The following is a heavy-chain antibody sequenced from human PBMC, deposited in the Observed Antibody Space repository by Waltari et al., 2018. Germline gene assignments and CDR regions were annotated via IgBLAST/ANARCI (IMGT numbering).Heavy chain of an antibody. CDR1: GYTFTGCY. D-gene: IGHD4-17*01. J-gene: IGHJ4*02. V-gene: IGHV1-2*06. CDR3: ARDGVTTVTTAGDY. Sequence: VQMVQSAAEVKKPGASVKVSCKASGYTFTGCYMHWVRQAPGQGLEWMGRINPNSGGTKYAQKFKCRVTMTRDTAISTAYMELSRLRSDDTAGYYCARDGVTTVTTAGDYWGQGTLVTVSS. CDR2: INPNSGGT.